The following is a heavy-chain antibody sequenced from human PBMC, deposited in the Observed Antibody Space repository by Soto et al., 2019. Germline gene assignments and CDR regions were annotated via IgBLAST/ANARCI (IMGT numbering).Heavy chain of an antibody. CDR1: GGTFSSYA. Sequence: QVQLVQSGAEVKKPGSSVKVSCKASGGTFSSYAISWVRQAPGQGLEWMGGIIPIFGTANYAQKFQGRVTITADESTSTAYMELSSLRSEDTAVDYCARVSVRSIAAAGNYYFDYWGQGTLVTVSS. CDR2: IIPIFGTA. J-gene: IGHJ4*02. V-gene: IGHV1-69*01. D-gene: IGHD6-13*01. CDR3: ARVSVRSIAAAGNYYFDY.